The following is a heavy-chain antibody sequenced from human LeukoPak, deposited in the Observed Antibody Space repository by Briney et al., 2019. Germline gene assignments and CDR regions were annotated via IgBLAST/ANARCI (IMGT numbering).Heavy chain of an antibody. CDR2: ISPSDSGI. D-gene: IGHD2-15*01. J-gene: IGHJ4*02. CDR3: ARGKSGYCSGGSCRHYFDY. Sequence: GGSLRLSCAASGFTFSDYYMSWIRQAPGKGLEWVSYISPSDSGIYYADSVEGRFTISRDNAKNSLYLQMNSLRAEDTAVYYCARGKSGYCSGGSCRHYFDYWGQGTLVTVSS. V-gene: IGHV3-11*01. CDR1: GFTFSDYY.